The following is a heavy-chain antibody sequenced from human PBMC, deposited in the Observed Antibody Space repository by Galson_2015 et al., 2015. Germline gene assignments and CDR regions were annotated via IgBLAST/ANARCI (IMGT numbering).Heavy chain of an antibody. Sequence: PALVKPTQTLTLTCTFSGFSLTTRTMSVNWIRQPPGKALEWLARIDWDDNRYYSTSLRNRLTISKDTSKNQVVLTMTNMDPVDTATYYGSRYNTYRYYMDFCGKGTTVTAS. CDR2: IDWDDNR. D-gene: IGHD5-24*01. CDR3: SRYNTYRYYMDF. V-gene: IGHV2-70*11. J-gene: IGHJ6*03. CDR1: GFSLTTRTMS.